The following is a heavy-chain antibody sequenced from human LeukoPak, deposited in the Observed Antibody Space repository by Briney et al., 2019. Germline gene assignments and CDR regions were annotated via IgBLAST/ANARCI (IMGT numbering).Heavy chain of an antibody. CDR3: ARHDRGAHISFGY. V-gene: IGHV4-59*08. CDR1: GGSISANY. Sequence: PSETLSLTCSVSGGSISANYWSWIRQPPGKGLEWIAYIYVSGSTNYNPSLKSRASISADTSKNQISLRLTSVTAADSAVYYCARHDRGAHISFGYWGQGTLVTVSS. CDR2: IYVSGST. J-gene: IGHJ4*02. D-gene: IGHD1-26*01.